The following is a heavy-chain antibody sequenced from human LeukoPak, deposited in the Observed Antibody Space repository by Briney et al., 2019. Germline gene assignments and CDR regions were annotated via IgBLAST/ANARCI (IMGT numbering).Heavy chain of an antibody. V-gene: IGHV1-18*01. D-gene: IGHD1-26*01. Sequence: GASVKVSCKASGYTFTSYGTTWVRQAPGQGLEWMGWISAYNGNTNYAQKLQGRVTMTTDTSTNTAYMELRSLRSDDTAVYYCARDRYEWKLAGSGMEVWGQGTTVTVSS. CDR1: GYTFTSYG. J-gene: IGHJ6*02. CDR2: ISAYNGNT. CDR3: ARDRYEWKLAGSGMEV.